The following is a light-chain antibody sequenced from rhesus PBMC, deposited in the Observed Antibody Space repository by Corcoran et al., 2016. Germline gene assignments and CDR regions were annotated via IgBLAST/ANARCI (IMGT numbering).Light chain of an antibody. CDR3: SSYASSYTYS. CDR1: SSDIGGYNR. J-gene: IGLJ1*01. Sequence: QAVPTQSPSVSGSPGQSVTISCTGTSSDIGGYNRVSWYQQHPGKAPKLMIYEVNKRPSGVSDRFSGSKSGNTASLTISGLQAEDEADYYCSSYASSYTYSFGAGTRLTVL. CDR2: EVN. V-gene: IGLV2-13*03.